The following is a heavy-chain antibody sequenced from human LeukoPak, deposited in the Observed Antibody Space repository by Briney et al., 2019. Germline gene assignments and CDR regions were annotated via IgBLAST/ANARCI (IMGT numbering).Heavy chain of an antibody. D-gene: IGHD1-26*01. CDR3: ARRVGATSSPGDYYYYYGMDV. CDR2: IYYSGST. J-gene: IGHJ6*02. Sequence: PSETLSLTCTVSGGSISSYYWSWIRQPPGKGLEWIGYIYYSGSTNYNPSLKSRVTISVDTSKNQFPLKLSSVTAADTAVYYCARRVGATSSPGDYYYYYGMDVWGQGTTVTVSS. CDR1: GGSISSYY. V-gene: IGHV4-59*08.